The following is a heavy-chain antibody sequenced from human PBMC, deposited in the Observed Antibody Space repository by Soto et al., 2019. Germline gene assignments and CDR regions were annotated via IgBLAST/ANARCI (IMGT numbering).Heavy chain of an antibody. CDR2: MYYSGST. CDR1: GGSISSSRYY. V-gene: IGHV4-39*01. CDR3: ARPVSGYYYAMDV. D-gene: IGHD3-10*01. J-gene: IGHJ6*02. Sequence: QLQLQESGPGLVKPSETLSLTCTVSGGSISSSRYYWGWIRQPPGKGLEWIGSMYYSGSTYYNPSLKSRVTISVDTSKNQFSLKLSSVTAADTAVYYCARPVSGYYYAMDVWGQGTTVIVSS.